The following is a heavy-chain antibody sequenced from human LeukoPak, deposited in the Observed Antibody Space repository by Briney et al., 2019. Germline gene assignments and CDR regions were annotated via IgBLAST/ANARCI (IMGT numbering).Heavy chain of an antibody. J-gene: IGHJ3*02. CDR3: AGQLGKFGAFDI. Sequence: SETLSLTCTVSGGSISSYYWSWIRQPPGKGLEWIGYIYYSGSTNYNPSLKSRVTISVDTSKNQFSLKLSSVTAADTAVYYCAGQLGKFGAFDIWGQGTMVTVSS. D-gene: IGHD3-16*01. CDR2: IYYSGST. CDR1: GGSISSYY. V-gene: IGHV4-59*08.